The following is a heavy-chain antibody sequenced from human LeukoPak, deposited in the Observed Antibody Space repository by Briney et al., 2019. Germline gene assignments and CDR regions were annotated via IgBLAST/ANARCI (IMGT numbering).Heavy chain of an antibody. Sequence: GGSLRLSCAASGFTFSDYYMSWIRQAPGKGLEWVSYISSSGSTIYYADSVKGRFTISRDNAKNSLYLQMNSLRAEDTAVYYCARDGGYCSSTNCYGYYFDYWGQGTLVTVSS. CDR2: ISSSGSTI. CDR3: ARDGGYCSSTNCYGYYFDY. V-gene: IGHV3-11*04. CDR1: GFTFSDYY. D-gene: IGHD2-2*01. J-gene: IGHJ4*02.